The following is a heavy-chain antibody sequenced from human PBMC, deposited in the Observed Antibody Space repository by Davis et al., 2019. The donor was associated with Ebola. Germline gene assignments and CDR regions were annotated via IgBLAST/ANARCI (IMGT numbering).Heavy chain of an antibody. J-gene: IGHJ4*02. CDR1: GGTFSSYA. D-gene: IGHD3-10*01. CDR2: MNPNSGNT. V-gene: IGHV1-8*02. Sequence: ASVTVSCKASGGTFSSYAINWVRQATGQGLEWMGWMNPNSGNTCYAQKFQGRVTMTRNTSISTAYMELSSLRSEDTAVYYCARDPDYGSGSPIDYWGQGTLVTVSS. CDR3: ARDPDYGSGSPIDY.